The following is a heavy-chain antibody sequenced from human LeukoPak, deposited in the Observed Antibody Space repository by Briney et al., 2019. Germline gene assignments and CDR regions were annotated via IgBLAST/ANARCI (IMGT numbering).Heavy chain of an antibody. CDR3: ARGVVIVVAHDAFDI. V-gene: IGHV1-8*01. CDR1: GYTFTSYD. CDR2: MNPNSGNT. D-gene: IGHD3-22*01. J-gene: IGHJ3*02. Sequence: GASVKVSCEASGYTFTSYDINWVRQATGQGLEGMGGMNPNSGNTGYAQKFQGRVTMTRNTSISTAYMELRSLRSEDTAVYYCARGVVIVVAHDAFDIWGQGTMVTVSS.